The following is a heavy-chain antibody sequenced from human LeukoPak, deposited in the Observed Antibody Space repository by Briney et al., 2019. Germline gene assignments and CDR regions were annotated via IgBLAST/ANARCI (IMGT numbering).Heavy chain of an antibody. CDR2: ISGSGGST. Sequence: PGGSLRLSCAASGFTFSSYAMSWVRQAPGKGLEWVSAISGSGGSTYYADSVKGRFTISRDNSKNTLYLQMNSLRAEDTAVYYCATRPNLYYYGSGSYMDYWGQGTLVTVSS. CDR1: GFTFSSYA. V-gene: IGHV3-23*01. D-gene: IGHD3-10*01. J-gene: IGHJ4*02. CDR3: ATRPNLYYYGSGSYMDY.